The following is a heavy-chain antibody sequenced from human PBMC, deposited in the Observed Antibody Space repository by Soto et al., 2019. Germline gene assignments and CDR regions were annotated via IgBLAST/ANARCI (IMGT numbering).Heavy chain of an antibody. CDR1: GGSFSGYY. CDR2: INHSGST. D-gene: IGHD2-15*01. CDR3: ARETRFYCSGGSCYGEGGPYYYYGMDV. Sequence: SETLSLTCAVYGGSFSGYYWSWIRQPPGKGLEWIGEINHSGSTNYNPSLKSRVTISVDTSKNQFSLKLSSVTAADTAVYYCARETRFYCSGGSCYGEGGPYYYYGMDVWGQGTTVTVSS. J-gene: IGHJ6*02. V-gene: IGHV4-34*01.